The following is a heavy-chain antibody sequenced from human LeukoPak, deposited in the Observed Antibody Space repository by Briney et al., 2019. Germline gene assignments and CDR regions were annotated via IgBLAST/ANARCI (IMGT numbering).Heavy chain of an antibody. CDR3: ARAVPGYGFIFDY. Sequence: PGGSLRLSCAASGFTVSSNYISWVRQAPGKGLGWVSGIYSDGSTYYADSVKGRFTVSRDNSKNTLYLQMSSLTAEYTAVYYCARAVPGYGFIFDYWGQGTLVTVSS. CDR1: GFTVSSNY. D-gene: IGHD5-18*01. J-gene: IGHJ4*02. CDR2: IYSDGST. V-gene: IGHV3-53*01.